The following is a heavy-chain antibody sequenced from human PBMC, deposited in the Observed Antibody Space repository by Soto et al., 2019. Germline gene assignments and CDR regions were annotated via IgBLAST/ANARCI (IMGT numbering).Heavy chain of an antibody. V-gene: IGHV1-69*06. J-gene: IGHJ4*02. D-gene: IGHD6-19*01. CDR3: ARAGGTVAGE. CDR2: IIPIFGTA. CDR1: GGTFSSYA. Sequence: RASVKVSCKASGGTFSSYAISWVRQAPGQGLEWMGGIIPIFGTANYAQKFQGRVAITADKSTSTVYMELSSLRSEDTAVYYCARAGGTVAGEWGQGTLVTVSS.